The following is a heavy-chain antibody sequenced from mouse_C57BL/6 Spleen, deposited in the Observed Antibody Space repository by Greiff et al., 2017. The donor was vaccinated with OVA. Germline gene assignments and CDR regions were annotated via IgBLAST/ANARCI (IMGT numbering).Heavy chain of an antibody. V-gene: IGHV5-16*01. D-gene: IGHD3-1*01. CDR2: INYDGSST. J-gene: IGHJ2*01. Sequence: EVKVVESEGGLVQPGSSMKLSCTASGFTFSDYYMAWVRQVPEQGLEWVANINYDGSSTYYLDSLKIRFILTRDNAKNILYLQMSSLKSEDTATYYCARARDDHDFDYWGQGTTLTVSS. CDR1: GFTFSDYY. CDR3: ARARDDHDFDY.